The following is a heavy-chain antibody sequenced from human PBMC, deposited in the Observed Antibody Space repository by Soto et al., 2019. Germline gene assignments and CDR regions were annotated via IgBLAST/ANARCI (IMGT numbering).Heavy chain of an antibody. CDR2: IYHSGST. Sequence: QVQLQESGPGLVKPSGTLSLTCAVSGGSISSSNWWSWVRQPPGKGLEWIGEIYHSGSTNYNPSLKSRVTISVDKCKNQFSLKLSSVTAADTAVYYCARGYMAYSSSWTKYYSDYWGQGTLVTVSS. V-gene: IGHV4-4*02. CDR1: GGSISSSNW. CDR3: ARGYMAYSSSWTKYYSDY. J-gene: IGHJ4*02. D-gene: IGHD6-13*01.